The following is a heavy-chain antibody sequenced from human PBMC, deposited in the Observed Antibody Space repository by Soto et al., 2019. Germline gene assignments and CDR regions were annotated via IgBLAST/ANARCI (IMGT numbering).Heavy chain of an antibody. CDR3: AKDLSSLGLAYFDS. CDR1: GFTFSSYG. D-gene: IGHD7-27*01. CDR2: ISYDGSNK. Sequence: ESGGGVVQPGRSLRLSCAASGFTFSSYGMHWVRQAPGKGLEWVAVISYDGSNKYYADSVKGRFTISRDTSKNTLYLQMNSMRAKDTAVYYCAKDLSSLGLAYFDSWGQGTLVTVSS. V-gene: IGHV3-30*18. J-gene: IGHJ4*02.